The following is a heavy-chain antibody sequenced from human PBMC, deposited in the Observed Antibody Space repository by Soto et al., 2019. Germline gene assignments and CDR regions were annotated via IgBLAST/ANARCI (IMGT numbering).Heavy chain of an antibody. CDR3: ARVDPRGVAVVRDY. CDR2: ISGFNGQT. D-gene: IGHD3-10*01. V-gene: IGHV1-18*01. CDR1: GNTFASHG. Sequence: GPGVKKPGASVKVSCKASGNTFASHGFSWVRQAPGQGLEWMGWISGFNGQTNYALKFQGRVTLTTDTSTSTAYMELRSLRSDDTAVYFCARVDPRGVAVVRDYWGKGTLVTVSS. J-gene: IGHJ4*02.